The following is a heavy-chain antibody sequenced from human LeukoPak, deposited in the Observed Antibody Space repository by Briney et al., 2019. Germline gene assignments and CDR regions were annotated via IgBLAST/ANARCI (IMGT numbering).Heavy chain of an antibody. V-gene: IGHV3-9*01. D-gene: IGHD6-13*01. CDR2: ISWNSGSI. Sequence: PGGSLRLSCAASGFTFDDYAMHWVRQAPGKGLEWVSGISWNSGSIGYADSVKGRFTISRDNSKNTLYLQMNSLRAEDTAVYYCAKDRISQQLPDYWGQGTLVTVSS. CDR3: AKDRISQQLPDY. CDR1: GFTFDDYA. J-gene: IGHJ4*02.